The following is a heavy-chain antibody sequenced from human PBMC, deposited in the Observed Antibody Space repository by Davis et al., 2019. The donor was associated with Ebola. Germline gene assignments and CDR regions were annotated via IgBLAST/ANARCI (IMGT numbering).Heavy chain of an antibody. CDR3: TRAEATYCDILTGHTPIDY. CDR1: GFTFSSYG. CDR2: ISSSSSTI. J-gene: IGHJ4*02. D-gene: IGHD3-9*01. Sequence: GESLKISCAASGFTFSSYGMHWVRQAPGKGLEWVSYISSSSSTIYYADSVKGRFTISRDSSKNTLYLQMNSLRAEDTAVYYCTRAEATYCDILTGHTPIDYWGQGTLVTVSS. V-gene: IGHV3-48*01.